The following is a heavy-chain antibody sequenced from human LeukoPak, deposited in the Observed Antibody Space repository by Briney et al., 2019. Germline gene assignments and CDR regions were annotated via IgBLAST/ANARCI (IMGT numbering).Heavy chain of an antibody. CDR2: IYPSGST. Sequence: SQTLSLTCAVSGDSISSGGYSWSWIRQPPGKGLEWIGYIYPSGSTYYNPSLKSRVIISIDRSKNQFSLKLSSVTAADTAVYYCARDRNYYGMDVWGQGTTVTVSS. CDR1: GDSISSGGYS. J-gene: IGHJ6*02. CDR3: ARDRNYYGMDV. V-gene: IGHV4-30-2*01.